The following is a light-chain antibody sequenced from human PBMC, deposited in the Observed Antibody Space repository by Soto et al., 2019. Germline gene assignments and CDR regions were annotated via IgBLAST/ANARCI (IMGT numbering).Light chain of an antibody. CDR1: SSNIGTGYD. CDR2: GNI. V-gene: IGLV1-40*01. Sequence: QSVLTQPPSMSAAPGQRVTISCTGSSSNIGTGYDVHWYQQLPGTAPKLLIHGNINRPSGVPDRFSGSKSGTSASLVITGLRPEDEATYYCQSYDNRLSAYVFGAGTKLTVL. CDR3: QSYDNRLSAYV. J-gene: IGLJ1*01.